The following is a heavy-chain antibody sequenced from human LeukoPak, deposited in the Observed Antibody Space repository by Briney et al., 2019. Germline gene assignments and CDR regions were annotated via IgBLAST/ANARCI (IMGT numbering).Heavy chain of an antibody. D-gene: IGHD3-9*01. CDR3: ARANPPAISFFDW. CDR1: GFTFSSYS. J-gene: IGHJ4*02. V-gene: IGHV3-21*01. Sequence: KPGGSLRLSCAASGFTFSSYSMNLVRLAPGKGLEWVASISGSSGSIYYADSVKGRFTISRDNAKNSLYLQMNSLRAEGTAVYYCARANPPAISFFDWWGQGTLVSVSS. CDR2: ISGSSGSI.